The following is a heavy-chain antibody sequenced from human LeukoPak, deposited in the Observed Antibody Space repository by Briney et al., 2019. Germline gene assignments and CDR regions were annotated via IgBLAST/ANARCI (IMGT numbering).Heavy chain of an antibody. D-gene: IGHD3-3*01. CDR1: GFTFSIYA. J-gene: IGHJ4*02. V-gene: IGHV3-23*01. CDR2: ISGSGGTA. CDR3: AKDLGLWSGYYTFDH. Sequence: GGSLRLSCAASGFTFSIYAMSWVRQAPGKGLEWVSAISGSGGTAYYADSVKGRFTISRDNSKNTLYLQMNSLRAEDTAVYYCAKDLGLWSGYYTFDHWGQGTLVTVSS.